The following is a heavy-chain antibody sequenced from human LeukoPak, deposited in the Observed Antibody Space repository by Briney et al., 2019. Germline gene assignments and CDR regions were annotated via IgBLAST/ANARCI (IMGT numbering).Heavy chain of an antibody. CDR2: TYYRSKWYN. Sequence: SQTLSLTCVISGDSVSSNSAAWNWIRQSPSRGLEWLGRTYYRSKWYNDYAVSVKSRITINPDTSKNQFSLQLNSVTPEDTAVYYCARNGVAAAGKGLFYYYYYMDVWGKGTTVTVSS. CDR1: GDSVSSNSAA. V-gene: IGHV6-1*01. J-gene: IGHJ6*03. D-gene: IGHD6-13*01. CDR3: ARNGVAAAGKGLFYYYYYMDV.